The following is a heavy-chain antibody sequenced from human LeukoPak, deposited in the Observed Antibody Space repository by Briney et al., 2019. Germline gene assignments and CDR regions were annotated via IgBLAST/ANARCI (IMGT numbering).Heavy chain of an antibody. CDR3: ARDSDFWSGYYSHYYYGMDV. CDR1: GFTFSSYA. J-gene: IGHJ6*02. CDR2: ISYDGSNK. V-gene: IGHV3-30-3*01. Sequence: GRSLRLSCAASGFTFSSYAMHWVRQAPGKGLEWVAVISYDGSNKYYADSVKGRFTNSRDNSKNTLYLQMNSLRAEDTAVYYCARDSDFWSGYYSHYYYGMDVWGQGTTVTVSS. D-gene: IGHD3-3*01.